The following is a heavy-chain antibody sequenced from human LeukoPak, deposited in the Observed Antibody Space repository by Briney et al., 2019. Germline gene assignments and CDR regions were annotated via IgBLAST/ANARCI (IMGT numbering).Heavy chain of an antibody. V-gene: IGHV4-38-2*01. D-gene: IGHD2-2*01. CDR2: IYHSGST. J-gene: IGHJ4*02. CDR1: GYSISSGYY. Sequence: SETLSLTCAVSGYSISSGYYWGWIRQPPGKGLEWIGSIYHSGSTYYNPSLKSRVTISVDTSKNQFSLKLGSVTAADTAVYYCARLPPRRTRDIVVVPAAVVDYWGQGTLVTVSS. CDR3: ARLPPRRTRDIVVVPAAVVDY.